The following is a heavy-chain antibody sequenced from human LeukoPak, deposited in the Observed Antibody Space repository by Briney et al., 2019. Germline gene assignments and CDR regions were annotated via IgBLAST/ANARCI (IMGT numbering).Heavy chain of an antibody. J-gene: IGHJ4*02. CDR3: ARGGSVIDY. Sequence: PPGGSLRLSCAASGFTFSSYSMNWVRQAPGKGMEWVSYISSSSSTIYYADSVKGRFTISRDNAKNSLYLQMNSLRAEDTAVYYCARGGSVIDYWGQGTLVTVSS. D-gene: IGHD4-17*01. CDR1: GFTFSSYS. CDR2: ISSSSSTI. V-gene: IGHV3-48*01.